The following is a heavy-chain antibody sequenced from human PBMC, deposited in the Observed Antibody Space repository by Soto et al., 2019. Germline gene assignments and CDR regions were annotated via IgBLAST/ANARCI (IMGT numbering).Heavy chain of an antibody. CDR3: ARENYDFWSGYYRPTDYYYYYGMDV. Sequence: SETLSLTCAVYGGSFSGYYWSWIRQPPGKGLEWIGEINHSGSTNYNPSLKSRVTISVDTSKNQFSLKLSSVTAADTAVYYCARENYDFWSGYYRPTDYYYYYGMDVWGQGTTVTVSS. J-gene: IGHJ6*02. V-gene: IGHV4-34*01. D-gene: IGHD3-3*01. CDR1: GGSFSGYY. CDR2: INHSGST.